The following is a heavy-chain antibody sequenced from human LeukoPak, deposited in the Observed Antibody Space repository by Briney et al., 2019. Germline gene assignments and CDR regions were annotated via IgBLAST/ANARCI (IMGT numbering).Heavy chain of an antibody. J-gene: IGHJ4*02. CDR3: ARDGTSTDDY. CDR1: GGTFVIYA. D-gene: IGHD2-2*01. V-gene: IGHV1-18*01. CDR2: ISGNNDNP. Sequence: ASVKVSCKSSGGTFVIYAISWVRQAPGQGLEWMGWISGNNDNPNYGRKFQGRFTVTTDSSTNTAYMELRNLRLDDTAVYYCARDGTSTDDYWGQGTLVTVSS.